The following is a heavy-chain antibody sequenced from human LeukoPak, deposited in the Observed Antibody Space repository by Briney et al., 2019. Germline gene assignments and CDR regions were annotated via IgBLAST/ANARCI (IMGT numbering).Heavy chain of an antibody. CDR3: AKRQWRD. CDR2: ISYDGSNK. J-gene: IGHJ4*02. D-gene: IGHD6-19*01. V-gene: IGHV3-30*18. Sequence: GGSLRLSCAASGFTFSSYGMHWVRQAPGKGLEWVAVISYDGSNKYYADSVKGRFTISRDNSKNTLYLQMNSLRAEDTAVYYCAKRQWRDWGQGTLVTVSS. CDR1: GFTFSSYG.